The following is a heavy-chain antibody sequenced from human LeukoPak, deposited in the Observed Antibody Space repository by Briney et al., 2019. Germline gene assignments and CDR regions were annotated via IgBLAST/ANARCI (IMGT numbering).Heavy chain of an antibody. V-gene: IGHV3-7*01. CDR2: IKPDASEI. J-gene: IGHJ4*02. Sequence: GGSLRLSCAGSGFPFSTYWMSWVRQAPGKGLEWVADIKPDASEIYYLDSVKGRFTVSGDNAKTSLYLQMDSLRVEDTAVYYCARPGGYGVQPLDYWGQGTLVTVAS. CDR1: GFPFSTYW. D-gene: IGHD5-12*01. CDR3: ARPGGYGVQPLDY.